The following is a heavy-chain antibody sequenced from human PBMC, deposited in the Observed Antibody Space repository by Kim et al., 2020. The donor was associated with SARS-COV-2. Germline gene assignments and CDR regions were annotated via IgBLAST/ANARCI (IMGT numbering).Heavy chain of an antibody. CDR3: AAAVPGSYYGMDV. J-gene: IGHJ6*02. Sequence: SVKVSCKASGFTFTSSAVQWVRQARGQRLEWIGWIVVGSGNTNYAQKFQERVTITRDMSTSTAYMELSSLRSEDTAVYYCAAAVPGSYYGMDVWGQGTTVTVSS. CDR1: GFTFTSSA. D-gene: IGHD2-2*01. CDR2: IVVGSGNT. V-gene: IGHV1-58*01.